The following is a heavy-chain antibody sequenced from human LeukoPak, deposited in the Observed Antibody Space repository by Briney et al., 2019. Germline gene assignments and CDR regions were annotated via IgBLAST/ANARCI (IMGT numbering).Heavy chain of an antibody. V-gene: IGHV1-69*04. J-gene: IGHJ3*02. CDR2: IIPILGIA. Sequence: GASVKVSCKASGGTFSSYAISWVRQAPGQGLEWMGRIIPILGIANYAQKFQGRVTITADKSTSTAYMELSSLRSEDTAVYYCARQAAAANDAFDIWGQGTMVTVSS. CDR3: ARQAAAANDAFDI. CDR1: GGTFSSYA. D-gene: IGHD6-13*01.